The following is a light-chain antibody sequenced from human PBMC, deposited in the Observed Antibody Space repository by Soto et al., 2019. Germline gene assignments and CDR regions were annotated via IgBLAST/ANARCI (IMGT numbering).Light chain of an antibody. Sequence: DSQMTQSPSSLAASVGDRVTLTWLASQSISKDLNWYQQKPGEAPILLIYDASTLQSVVPSRFSGAVSGTDFTLTITNLQPEDFATYFCQQSYSTPWTFGLGTKVDIK. V-gene: IGKV1-39*01. CDR2: DAS. CDR3: QQSYSTPWT. J-gene: IGKJ1*01. CDR1: QSISKD.